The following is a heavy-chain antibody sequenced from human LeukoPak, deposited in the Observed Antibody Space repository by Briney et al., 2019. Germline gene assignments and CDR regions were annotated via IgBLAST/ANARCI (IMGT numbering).Heavy chain of an antibody. Sequence: TSETLSLTCTVSGGSISSHYWSWIRQPPGMGLEWIGYIYYSGSTNYNPSLKSRVTISVDTSKNQFSLKLSSVTAADTAVYYCARDLQGRNDYWGQGTLVTVSS. V-gene: IGHV4-59*11. CDR1: GGSISSHY. J-gene: IGHJ4*02. CDR3: ARDLQGRNDY. CDR2: IYYSGST.